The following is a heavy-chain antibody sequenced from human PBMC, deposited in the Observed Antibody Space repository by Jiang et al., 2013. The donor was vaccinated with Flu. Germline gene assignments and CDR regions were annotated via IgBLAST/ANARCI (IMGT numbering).Heavy chain of an antibody. CDR3: ASHPVVVVAATDPYYYYYGMDV. V-gene: IGHV1-69*01. D-gene: IGHD2-15*01. CDR1: GGTFSSYA. J-gene: IGHJ6*02. Sequence: SGAEVKKPGSSVKVSCKASGGTFSSYAISWVRQAPGQGLEWMGGIIPIFGTANYAQKFQGRVTITADESTSTAYMELSSLRSEDTAVYYCASHPVVVVAATDPYYYYYGMDVWGQGGHGHRLL. CDR2: IIPIFGTA.